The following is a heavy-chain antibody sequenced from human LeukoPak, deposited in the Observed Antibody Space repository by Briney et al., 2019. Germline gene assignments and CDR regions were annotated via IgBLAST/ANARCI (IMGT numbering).Heavy chain of an antibody. V-gene: IGHV1-69*04. J-gene: IGHJ5*02. CDR2: IIPILGIA. Sequence: GSSVTVSCKASGGTFSSYAISWVRQAPGQGLEWMGRIIPILGIANYAQKFQGRVTITADKSTSTAYMELSSLRSEDTAVYCCARVGTTGRKYNWFDPWGQGTLVTVSS. CDR1: GGTFSSYA. CDR3: ARVGTTGRKYNWFDP. D-gene: IGHD1-1*01.